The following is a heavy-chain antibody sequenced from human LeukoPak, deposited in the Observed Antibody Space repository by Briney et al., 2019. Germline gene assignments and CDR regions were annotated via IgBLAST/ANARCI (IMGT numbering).Heavy chain of an antibody. CDR2: IGRNGGGI. V-gene: IGHV3-9*01. D-gene: IGHD1-26*01. CDR1: GFTFDNYA. J-gene: IGHJ4*02. Sequence: PGGSLRLSCAASGFTFDNYAMHWVRQAPGKGLEWVSGIGRNGGGIVYADSVKGRFTISRDNAKNSLYLQMNSLRDEDTALYYCATQIVGAVYWGQGTLVTVSS. CDR3: ATQIVGAVY.